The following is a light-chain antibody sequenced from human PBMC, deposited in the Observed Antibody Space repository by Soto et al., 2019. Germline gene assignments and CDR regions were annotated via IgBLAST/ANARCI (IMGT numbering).Light chain of an antibody. J-gene: IGKJ1*01. CDR2: AAS. Sequence: DIQMTQSPSSVSASVGDRVTITCRASQSISRWLVWYQQKPGRAPKLLIDAASSLQSGVPSRFSGSGSGTDFALTISSLQPDDFATYYCQQSDSFPWTFGQGTKVDTK. V-gene: IGKV1-12*01. CDR3: QQSDSFPWT. CDR1: QSISRW.